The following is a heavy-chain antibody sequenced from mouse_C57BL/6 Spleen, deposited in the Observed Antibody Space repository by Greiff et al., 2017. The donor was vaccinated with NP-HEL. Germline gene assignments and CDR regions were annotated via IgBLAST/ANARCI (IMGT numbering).Heavy chain of an antibody. J-gene: IGHJ2*01. V-gene: IGHV1-61*01. CDR1: GYTFTSYW. CDR3: ARGTGYSNWDY. CDR2: IYPSDSET. Sequence: VQLQQSGAELVRPGSSVKLSCKASGYTFTSYWMDWVKQRPGQGLAWIGNIYPSDSETHYNQKFKDKATLTVDTYSSTAYMQLSSLTSEDSAVYYCARGTGYSNWDYWGQGTTLTVSS. D-gene: IGHD2-3*01.